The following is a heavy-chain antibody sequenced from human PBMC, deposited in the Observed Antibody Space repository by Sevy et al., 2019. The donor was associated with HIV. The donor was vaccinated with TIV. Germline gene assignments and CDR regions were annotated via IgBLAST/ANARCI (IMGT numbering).Heavy chain of an antibody. Sequence: GGSLRLSCAASGFTFSIYAMSWVRQAPGKGLEWVSGISGSYNSTYYADSVKGRFTISRDNSKNTLYLQMNSLRAEDTAVYYCAKDIYYDTSLFDYWGQGTLVTVSS. CDR2: ISGSYNST. D-gene: IGHD3-22*01. V-gene: IGHV3-23*01. CDR3: AKDIYYDTSLFDY. J-gene: IGHJ4*02. CDR1: GFTFSIYA.